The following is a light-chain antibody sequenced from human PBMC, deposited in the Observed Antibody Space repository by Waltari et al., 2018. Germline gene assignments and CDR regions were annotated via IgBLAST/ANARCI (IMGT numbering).Light chain of an antibody. Sequence: EIVLTQSPGTLSLSPGETTTLSCRASQSLNRKFLAWYQQRPGQTPRLLHYGASTRAIGTPDRFRGSGSGIDFTLTISRLQPDDFAVYYCQQYGTSPVTFGGGTKVEIK. J-gene: IGKJ4*01. V-gene: IGKV3-20*01. CDR3: QQYGTSPVT. CDR1: QSLNRKF. CDR2: GAS.